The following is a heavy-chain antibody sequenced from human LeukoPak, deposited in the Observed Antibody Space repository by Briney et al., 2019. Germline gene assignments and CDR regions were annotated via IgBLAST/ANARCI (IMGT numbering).Heavy chain of an antibody. V-gene: IGHV4-59*02. Sequence: PSETLSLTCTVSGGSVSDYYWSWIRQSPGKGLEWIGYIYYTGSSSYNPSLRSRVTISADTSKNQFSLKLSSVTAADTSVYYCARAHTVTDQPFMDVWGRGTTVTVSS. CDR2: IYYTGSS. D-gene: IGHD4-17*01. CDR3: ARAHTVTDQPFMDV. J-gene: IGHJ6*03. CDR1: GGSVSDYY.